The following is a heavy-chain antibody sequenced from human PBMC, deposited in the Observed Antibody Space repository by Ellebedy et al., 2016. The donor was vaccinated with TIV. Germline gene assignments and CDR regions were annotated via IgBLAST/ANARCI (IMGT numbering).Heavy chain of an antibody. V-gene: IGHV4-34*01. D-gene: IGHD1-7*01. CDR1: GPSVTGYY. Sequence: SETLSLTXPIYGPSVTGYYWSFIRQSPGMGLEWLGEVHHSGGTNYNPSLKGRVTISLDTSKNQFSLSLTSVTAADTAVYYCASGAAFAWELAAYWGRGTLVTVSS. CDR2: VHHSGGT. J-gene: IGHJ4*02. CDR3: ASGAAFAWELAAY.